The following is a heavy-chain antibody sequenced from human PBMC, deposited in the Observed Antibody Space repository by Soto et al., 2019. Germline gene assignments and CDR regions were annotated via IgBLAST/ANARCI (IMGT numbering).Heavy chain of an antibody. CDR3: AREGHSSWEWLDP. D-gene: IGHD1-26*01. Sequence: QVQLQESGPGLVEPSQTLSLVCSVSGDPLSYGGNYWRSVRQSPGKALEGVGFVYHTGATYYHPSLESRVTMVVDMSKNEFSLKLTPVPDADTATYYCAREGHSSWEWLDPWGQGILVTVSS. V-gene: IGHV4-31*03. J-gene: IGHJ5*02. CDR2: VYHTGAT. CDR1: GDPLSYGGNY.